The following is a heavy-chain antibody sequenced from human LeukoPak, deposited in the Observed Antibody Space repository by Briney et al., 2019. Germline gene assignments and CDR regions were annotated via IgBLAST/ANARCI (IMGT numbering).Heavy chain of an antibody. Sequence: GGSLRLSCVVCGVTFSSHWMSWVRQAPGKGLEWVGRIKSKADGETIDYAAPVKGRFTFSRDDSKNMLYLQMNSLKSEDTAVYYCSTLTSRGLSDSWGQGTLVTVSS. CDR2: IKSKADGETI. CDR3: STLTSRGLSDS. D-gene: IGHD1-20*01. J-gene: IGHJ4*02. CDR1: GVTFSSHW. V-gene: IGHV3-15*01.